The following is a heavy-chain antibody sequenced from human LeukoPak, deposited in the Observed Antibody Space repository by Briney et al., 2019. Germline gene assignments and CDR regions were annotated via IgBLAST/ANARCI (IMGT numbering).Heavy chain of an antibody. V-gene: IGHV1-3*01. D-gene: IGHD4-23*01. CDR2: TNAGNGNT. CDR1: GYTFTSYA. CDR3: ARIIQDYGGNSRTFDY. J-gene: IGHJ4*02. Sequence: ASVKVSCKASGYTFTSYAMHWVRQAPGQRLEWMGWTNAGNGNTKYSQKFQGRVTITRDTSASTAYMELSSLRSEDTAVYYCARIIQDYGGNSRTFDYWGQGTLVTVSS.